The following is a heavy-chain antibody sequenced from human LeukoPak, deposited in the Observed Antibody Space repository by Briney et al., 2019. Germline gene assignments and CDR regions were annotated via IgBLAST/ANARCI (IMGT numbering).Heavy chain of an antibody. V-gene: IGHV5-51*01. J-gene: IGHJ4*02. D-gene: IGHD3-10*01. Sequence: GESLKISCRVSGYAFASYWIGWVRQVPGKGLEWMGILYPADSETKSSPSFQGQVTFSADKSINTAYLQWSSLRASDTAVYYCARLGLVRGVLDYWGQGTLVTVSS. CDR2: LYPADSET. CDR1: GYAFASYW. CDR3: ARLGLVRGVLDY.